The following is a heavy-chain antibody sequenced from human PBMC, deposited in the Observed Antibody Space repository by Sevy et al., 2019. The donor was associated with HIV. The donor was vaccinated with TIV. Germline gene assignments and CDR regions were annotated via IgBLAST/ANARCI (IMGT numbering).Heavy chain of an antibody. CDR1: GFTFSDFW. V-gene: IGHV3-7*01. CDR2: INQDERHI. D-gene: IGHD7-27*01. CDR3: ARGPDWGALDR. Sequence: GGSLRLSCAVSGFTFSDFWMTWVRQSPGKGLEWVAYINQDERHINLLDSVRGRFTISRDNAKNSLYLQMDSLRAEDTAIYYCARGPDWGALDRWGQGTLVTVSS. J-gene: IGHJ5*02.